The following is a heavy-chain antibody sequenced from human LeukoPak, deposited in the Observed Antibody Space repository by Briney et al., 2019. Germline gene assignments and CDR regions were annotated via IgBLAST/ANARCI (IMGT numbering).Heavy chain of an antibody. CDR3: ARHMRAVAGWFDP. Sequence: SETLSLTCTVSGGSISSSSYYWGWIRQPPGKGLEWIGEINHSGSTNYNPSLKSRVTISVDTSKNQFSLKLSSVTAADTAVYYCARHMRAVAGWFDPWGQGTLVTVSS. CDR2: INHSGST. V-gene: IGHV4-39*01. CDR1: GGSISSSSYY. D-gene: IGHD6-19*01. J-gene: IGHJ5*02.